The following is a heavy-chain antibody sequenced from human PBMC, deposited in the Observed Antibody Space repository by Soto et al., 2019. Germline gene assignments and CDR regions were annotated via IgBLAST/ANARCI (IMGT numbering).Heavy chain of an antibody. CDR3: ASTTPSGDCSSTSCSLDWFDP. V-gene: IGHV4-4*03. CDR1: GGSISSSNW. D-gene: IGHD2-2*01. CDR2: IYHSGST. Sequence: LRKTLSLTCAVSGGSISSSNWWSWVRQPPGKGLEWIGEIYHSGSTNYNPSLKSRVTISVDKSKNQFSLKLSSVTAADTAVYYCASTTPSGDCSSTSCSLDWFDPWGQGTLVTVSS. J-gene: IGHJ5*02.